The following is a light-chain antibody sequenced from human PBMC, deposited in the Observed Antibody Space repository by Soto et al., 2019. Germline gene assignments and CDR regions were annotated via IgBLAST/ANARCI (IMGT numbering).Light chain of an antibody. J-gene: IGKJ4*01. Sequence: EIVMTHSPATLSVSPGERATLSCRASQTVSSNLAWYQQKPGQAPRLLIYDASTRATGIPVRFRGSGSGTEFSLTISSLQSEASAVYYCHPYNNWLELTVGGGPKVDIK. CDR3: HPYNNWLELT. CDR2: DAS. CDR1: QTVSSN. V-gene: IGKV3-15*01.